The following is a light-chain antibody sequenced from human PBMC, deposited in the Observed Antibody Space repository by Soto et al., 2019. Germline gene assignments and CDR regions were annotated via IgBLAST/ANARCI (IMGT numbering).Light chain of an antibody. CDR3: QQSLSSPLT. CDR1: QNIGKF. J-gene: IGKJ4*01. V-gene: IGKV1-39*01. CDR2: ATS. Sequence: DIQMTQSPSSLSASVGDRVTITCRPSQNIGKFLNWYQQRPGKAPTALIHATSTLQSGVSSRFSGSGSDTDFTLTITSLQPEDFATYFCQQSLSSPLTFDGGTKVDIK.